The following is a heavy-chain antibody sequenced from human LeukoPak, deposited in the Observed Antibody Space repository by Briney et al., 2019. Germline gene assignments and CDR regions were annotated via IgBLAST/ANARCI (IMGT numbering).Heavy chain of an antibody. Sequence: GESLKISCKGSGYTFTTSWIGWVRQMPGRGLEWMGIIYPSDSDTRYSPSFQGQVTISADKSISTAYLQWSSLKASDTAIYYCARSNGGYAFDYWGQGTLVTVSS. CDR2: IYPSDSDT. CDR1: GYTFTTSW. D-gene: IGHD5-12*01. CDR3: ARSNGGYAFDY. J-gene: IGHJ4*02. V-gene: IGHV5-51*01.